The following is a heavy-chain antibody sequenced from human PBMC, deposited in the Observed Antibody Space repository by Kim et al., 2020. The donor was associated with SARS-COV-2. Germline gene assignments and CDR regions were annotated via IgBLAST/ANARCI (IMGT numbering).Heavy chain of an antibody. CDR1: GFTFSDYY. J-gene: IGHJ5*02. CDR3: ARVPITVAGTYWFDP. D-gene: IGHD6-19*01. V-gene: IGHV3-11*05. CDR2: ISSSSSYT. Sequence: GGSLRLSCAASGFTFSDYYMSWIRQAPGKGLEWVSYISSSSSYTNYADSVKGRFTISRDNAKNSLYLQMNSLRAEDTAVYYCARVPITVAGTYWFDPWGQGTLVTVSS.